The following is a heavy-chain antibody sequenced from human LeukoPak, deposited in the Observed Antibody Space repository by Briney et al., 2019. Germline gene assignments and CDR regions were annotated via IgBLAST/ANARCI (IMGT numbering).Heavy chain of an antibody. CDR1: DYTFMSHG. V-gene: IGHV1-69*04. D-gene: IGHD5-24*01. J-gene: IGHJ4*02. CDR2: IIPILGIA. CDR3: ARGVATNKDY. Sequence: GASVKVSCKAYDYTFMSHGITWVRQAPGQGLEWMGRIIPILGIANYAQKFQGRVTITADKSTSTAYMELSSLRSEDTAVYYCARGVATNKDYWGQGTLVTVSS.